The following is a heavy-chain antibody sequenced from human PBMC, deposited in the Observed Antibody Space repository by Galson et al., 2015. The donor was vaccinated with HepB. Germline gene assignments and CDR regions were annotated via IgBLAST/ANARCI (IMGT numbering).Heavy chain of an antibody. V-gene: IGHV4-34*01. J-gene: IGHJ4*02. CDR2: VHYSGIT. D-gene: IGHD5-12*01. CDR1: GGSFSDYY. CDR3: ANVDIVATI. Sequence: SETLSLTCAVYGGSFSDYYWSWIRQPPEKGLEWIGEVHYSGITNYNLSLKSRVTISVDTSKNQFSLKLSSVTAADTAVYYCANVDIVATIWGQGTLVTVSS.